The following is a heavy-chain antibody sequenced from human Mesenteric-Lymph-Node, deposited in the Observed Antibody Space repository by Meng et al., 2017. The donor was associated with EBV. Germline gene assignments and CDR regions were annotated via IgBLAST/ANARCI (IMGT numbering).Heavy chain of an antibody. D-gene: IGHD2-8*01. CDR3: ARHGGGYPVYFGY. V-gene: IGHV4-39*01. J-gene: IGHJ4*02. Sequence: QLQLQDSGPGLVKPSETLSLTCTVSGGSISDSSYYWGWIRQPPGKGLEWIGSNHYSGGTFYNPSLKSRVTISLDTSKDQLSLKLNSVTATDTAVYYCARHGGGYPVYFGYWGQGTLVTVSS. CDR1: GGSISDSSYY. CDR2: NHYSGGT.